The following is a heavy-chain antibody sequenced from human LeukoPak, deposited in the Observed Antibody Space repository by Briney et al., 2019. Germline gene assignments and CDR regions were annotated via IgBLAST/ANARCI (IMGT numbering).Heavy chain of an antibody. CDR1: RFTFSNYG. D-gene: IGHD2-8*01. J-gene: IGHJ6*02. V-gene: IGHV3-48*01. CDR3: VRNNAMDV. CDR2: INSRSSTI. Sequence: SGGSLRLSCAASRFTFSNYGVNWVRQAPGKGLEWVSYINSRSSTIYYADSVRGRFTISRDNAKNSLYLQMNSLKAEDTAIYYCVRNNAMDVWGQGTTVIVSS.